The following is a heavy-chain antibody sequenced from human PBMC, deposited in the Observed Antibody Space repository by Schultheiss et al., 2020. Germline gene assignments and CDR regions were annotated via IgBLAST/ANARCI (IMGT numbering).Heavy chain of an antibody. V-gene: IGHV3-30-3*01. CDR2: ISYDGSNK. CDR1: GFTFSSYT. J-gene: IGHJ4*02. Sequence: GGSLRLSCAASGFTFSSYTMHWVRQAPGTGLEWLAVISYDGSNKYYADSVKGRFTISRDNSKNTLYLQMNSLRAEDTAVYYCAREPHRSWPYYWGQGTLVTVSS. CDR3: AREPHRSWPYY. D-gene: IGHD6-13*01.